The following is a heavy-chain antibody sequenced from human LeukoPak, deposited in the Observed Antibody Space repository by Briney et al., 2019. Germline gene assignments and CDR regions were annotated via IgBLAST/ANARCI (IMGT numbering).Heavy chain of an antibody. V-gene: IGHV4-59*06. CDR2: IYYSGST. J-gene: IGHJ4*02. D-gene: IGHD1-26*01. CDR1: GGSISNYY. Sequence: SETLSLTCTVSGGSISNYYWSWIRQHPGKGLEWIGFIYYSGSTYYNPSLKSRVTISVDTSKNQLSLKLTTVTAADTAVYYCAREVGTTFYFDYWGQGILVTVSS. CDR3: AREVGTTFYFDY.